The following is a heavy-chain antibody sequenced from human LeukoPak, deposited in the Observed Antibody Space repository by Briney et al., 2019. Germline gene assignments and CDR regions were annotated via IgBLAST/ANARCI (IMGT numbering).Heavy chain of an antibody. J-gene: IGHJ5*02. V-gene: IGHV4-31*03. CDR1: GGSISSGGYY. D-gene: IGHD3-3*01. CDR3: ARDPAYYDFWSGSHNWFDP. Sequence: SETLSLTCTVSGGSISSGGYYWSWIRQHPGKDLEWIGYIYYSGSTYYNPSLKSRVTISVDTSKNQFSLKLSSVTAADTAVYYCARDPAYYDFWSGSHNWFDPWGQGTLVTVSS. CDR2: IYYSGST.